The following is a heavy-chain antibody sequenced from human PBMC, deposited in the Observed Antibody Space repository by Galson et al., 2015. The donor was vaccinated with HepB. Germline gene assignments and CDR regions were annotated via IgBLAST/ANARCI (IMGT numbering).Heavy chain of an antibody. Sequence: SLRLSCAASEFTVSSNYMTWVRQAPGKGLEWVSVIYSGGSTYYADSVKGRSTISRDNSKNTLYLQMNSLRAEDTAVYYCARVETYDFWSGYFDYWGQGTLVTVSS. CDR3: ARVETYDFWSGYFDY. D-gene: IGHD3-3*01. CDR2: IYSGGST. J-gene: IGHJ4*02. CDR1: EFTVSSNY. V-gene: IGHV3-53*01.